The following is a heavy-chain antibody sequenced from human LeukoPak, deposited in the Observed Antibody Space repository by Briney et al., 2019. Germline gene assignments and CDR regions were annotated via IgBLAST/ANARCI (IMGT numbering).Heavy chain of an antibody. CDR3: ARNNSSGYFDY. J-gene: IGHJ4*02. CDR2: VYYSGST. D-gene: IGHD3-22*01. CDR1: DYSIRSGDY. Sequence: PSETLSLTCAVSDYSIRSGDYWGWIRQPPGKGLEWIGSVYYSGSTHYSPSLKSRVTISVDTSKNQFSLKLRSVTAADTDLCYCARNNSSGYFDYWGQGTLVTVSS. V-gene: IGHV4-38-2*01.